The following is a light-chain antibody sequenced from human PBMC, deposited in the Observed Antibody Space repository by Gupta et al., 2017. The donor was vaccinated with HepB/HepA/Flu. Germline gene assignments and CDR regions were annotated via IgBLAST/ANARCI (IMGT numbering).Light chain of an antibody. CDR2: LGS. CDR3: KQDLQTPFA. Sequence: DRVITQSPLSLTVTPGEPASISCRSSQSLLHSNGYNYLDWYLQKPGQSPQLLIYLGSNRASGVPDRFSGSGSGTDFTLKISRGEAEDVGVYYCKQDLQTPFAFGRGTKVEIK. J-gene: IGKJ4*01. CDR1: QSLLHSNGYNY. V-gene: IGKV2-28*01.